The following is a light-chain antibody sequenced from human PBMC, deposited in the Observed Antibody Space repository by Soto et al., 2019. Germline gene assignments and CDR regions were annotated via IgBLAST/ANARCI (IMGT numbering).Light chain of an antibody. V-gene: IGKV3-20*01. CDR3: QQYTGPTTT. Sequence: EIVLTQSPGTLSLSPGERATLSCRASQSVSSYLAWYQQKPGQAPRFLIYGASSRATGIPDRFSGSGSGTDFTLTITRLETEDSAVYFCQQYTGPTTTFGQGTRLEIK. CDR2: GAS. J-gene: IGKJ5*01. CDR1: QSVSSY.